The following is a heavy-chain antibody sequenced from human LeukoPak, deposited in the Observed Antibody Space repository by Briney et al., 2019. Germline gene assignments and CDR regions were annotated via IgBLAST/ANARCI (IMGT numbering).Heavy chain of an antibody. J-gene: IGHJ4*02. CDR3: ARNYGGNWGNY. Sequence: ASVKVSCKASGYTFTSYYMHWVRQAPGQGLEWMGIINPSGGSTSYAQKFQGRVTMTRDTSISTAYMELSRLRSDDTAVYYCARNYGGNWGNYWGQGTLVTVSS. CDR2: INPSGGST. V-gene: IGHV1-46*01. D-gene: IGHD4-23*01. CDR1: GYTFTSYY.